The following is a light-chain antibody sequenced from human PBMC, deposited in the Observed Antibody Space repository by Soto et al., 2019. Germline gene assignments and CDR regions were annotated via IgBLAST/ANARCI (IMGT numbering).Light chain of an antibody. CDR1: QGLGVW. CDR2: GVS. CDR3: QQAYSFPLT. Sequence: DIQMTQSPSSVSASVGDRVTITCRASQGLGVWLGWYQQKPGKAPQLLIFGVSGLQTGVPSRFSGSGSGTDFTLTISSLQPEDFATYYCQQAYSFPLTFGGGTKVDIK. J-gene: IGKJ4*01. V-gene: IGKV1-12*01.